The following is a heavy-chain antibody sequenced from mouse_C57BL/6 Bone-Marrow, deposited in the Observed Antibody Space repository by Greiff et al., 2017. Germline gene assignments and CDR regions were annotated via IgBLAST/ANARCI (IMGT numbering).Heavy chain of an antibody. Sequence: LVESGAELARPGASVKLSCKASGYSFTSYGISWVKQRTGQGLEWIGKIYPRSGNTYYNEKFKGKATLTADKSSSTAYMELLSLTSEDSAVYFCLVTTHWGQGTALTVSS. CDR2: IYPRSGNT. CDR1: GYSFTSYG. V-gene: IGHV1-81*01. J-gene: IGHJ2*01. CDR3: LVTTH. D-gene: IGHD2-5*01.